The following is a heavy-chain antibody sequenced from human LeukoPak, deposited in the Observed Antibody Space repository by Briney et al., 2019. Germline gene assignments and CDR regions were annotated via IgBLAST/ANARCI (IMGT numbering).Heavy chain of an antibody. D-gene: IGHD3-22*01. CDR2: ISGKGGST. CDR1: GITLSNYG. J-gene: IGHJ4*02. V-gene: IGHV3-23*01. Sequence: GGSLRLSCSVSGITLSNYGMSWVRQAPGKGLERVAGISGKGGSTNYAPSVKGRVTISRDNPKNTLYLQMNSLRAEDTAVYFCAKRGVVIRVILVGFHQEAYYFDSWGQGALVTVSS. CDR3: AKRGVVIRVILVGFHQEAYYFDS.